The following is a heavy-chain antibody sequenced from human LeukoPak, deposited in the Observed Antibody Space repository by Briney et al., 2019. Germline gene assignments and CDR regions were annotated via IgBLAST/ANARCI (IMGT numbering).Heavy chain of an antibody. CDR2: ISSSSSTI. J-gene: IGHJ6*03. Sequence: SGGSLRLSCAASGFTFSSYNINWVRQAPGKGREWVSYISSSSSTIYYADSVKGRFTISKDNAKNSLYLQMNSLRAEDTAVYYCARNRYNWNDGPRLVGGYYYMDVWGKGTTVTVSS. V-gene: IGHV3-48*01. CDR3: ARNRYNWNDGPRLVGGYYYMDV. CDR1: GFTFSSYN. D-gene: IGHD1-1*01.